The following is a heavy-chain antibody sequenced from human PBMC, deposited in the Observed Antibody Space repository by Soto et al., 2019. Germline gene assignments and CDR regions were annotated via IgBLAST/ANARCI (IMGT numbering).Heavy chain of an antibody. J-gene: IGHJ4*02. CDR1: GGTFSSYT. D-gene: IGHD6-19*01. Sequence: ASVKVSCKASGGTFSSYTISWVRQAPGQGLEWMGRIIPILGIANYAQKFQGRVTITADKSTSTAYMELSSLRSEDTAVYYCARAPTYSSGWYSFDYWGQGTLVTVSS. CDR3: ARAPTYSSGWYSFDY. V-gene: IGHV1-69*02. CDR2: IIPILGIA.